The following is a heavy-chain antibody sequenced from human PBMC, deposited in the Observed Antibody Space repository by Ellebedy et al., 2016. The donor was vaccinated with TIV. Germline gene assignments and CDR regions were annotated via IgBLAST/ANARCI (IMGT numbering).Heavy chain of an antibody. Sequence: MPSETLSLTCTVSGDSINSYYWSWIRQPPGKGLEWIGYIYYSGSTKYNPSLKSRVTISVDTSKNQFSLKLSSVTAADTAVYYCARLSSGWFGGSGAFDIWGQGTMVTVSS. CDR3: ARLSSGWFGGSGAFDI. CDR2: IYYSGST. CDR1: GDSINSYY. J-gene: IGHJ3*02. D-gene: IGHD6-19*01. V-gene: IGHV4-59*08.